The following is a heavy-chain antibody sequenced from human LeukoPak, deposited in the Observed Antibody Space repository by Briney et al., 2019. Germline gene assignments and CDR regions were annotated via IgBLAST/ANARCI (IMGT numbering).Heavy chain of an antibody. J-gene: IGHJ4*02. CDR3: ARYSSRSSGSTRHFDY. Sequence: GGSLRLSCAASGFTFSSYSMNWVRQAPGKGLEWVSYISSSSSTIYYADSVKGRFTISRDNAKNSLYLQMNSLRAEDTAVYYCARYSSRSSGSTRHFDYWGQGTLVTVSS. CDR2: ISSSSSTI. CDR1: GFTFSSYS. V-gene: IGHV3-48*04. D-gene: IGHD3-22*01.